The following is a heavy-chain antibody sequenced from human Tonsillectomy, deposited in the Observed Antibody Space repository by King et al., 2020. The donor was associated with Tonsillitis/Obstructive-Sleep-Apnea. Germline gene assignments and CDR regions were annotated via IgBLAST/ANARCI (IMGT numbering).Heavy chain of an antibody. V-gene: IGHV3-66*04. CDR3: ARPRVVASTHWNNFDY. J-gene: IGHJ4*02. CDR2: IYSGGDT. D-gene: IGHD2-15*01. CDR1: GFTVSSNY. Sequence: VQLVESGGGLVQPGGSLRLSCAASGFTVSSNYMNWVRQAPGKGLEWVSVIYSGGDTYYADSVKGRSTISRDNSNNTRFLQMNSLRADDTAVYYCARPRVVASTHWNNFDYWGQGTLVTVSS.